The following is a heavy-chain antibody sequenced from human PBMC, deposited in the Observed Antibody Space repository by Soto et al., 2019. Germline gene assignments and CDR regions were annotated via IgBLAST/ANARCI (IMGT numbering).Heavy chain of an antibody. CDR1: GGSISSGGYY. J-gene: IGHJ5*02. CDR3: ARGLSEGYNWFDP. V-gene: IGHV4-31*03. CDR2: IYYSGST. Sequence: PSETLSLTCTVSGGSISSGGYYWSWIRQHPGKGLEWIGYIYYSGSTYYNPSLKSRVTISVDTSKNQFSLKLSSVTAADTAVYYGARGLSEGYNWFDPWGQGTLVTV.